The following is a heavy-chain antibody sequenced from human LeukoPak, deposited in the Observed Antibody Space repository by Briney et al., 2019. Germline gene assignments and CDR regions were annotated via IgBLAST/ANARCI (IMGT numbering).Heavy chain of an antibody. CDR2: INPNSGGT. CDR1: GYTFTGYY. Sequence: GASVKVSCKASGYTFTGYYMHWVRQAPGQGLEWMGWINPNSGGTNYAQKFQGRVTMTRDTSISTAYMELSRLRSDDTAVYYCARDTIFGVVSPPFMDVWGKGTTVTVSS. V-gene: IGHV1-2*02. CDR3: ARDTIFGVVSPPFMDV. J-gene: IGHJ6*03. D-gene: IGHD3-3*01.